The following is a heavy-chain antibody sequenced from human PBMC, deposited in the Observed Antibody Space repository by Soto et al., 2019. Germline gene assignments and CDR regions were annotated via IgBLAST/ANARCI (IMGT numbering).Heavy chain of an antibody. Sequence: XGTLDITCTVSGGSITDYSWVGIRQPAGKGLEWIGRIFSSGSTNYNPSLKGRITMSLDTSKNQFSLKLKSATATDTAVYFCARGQGVVVTADNWFDPWGQGILVTVSS. CDR3: ARGQGVVVTADNWFDP. V-gene: IGHV4-4*07. CDR2: IFSSGST. CDR1: GGSITDYS. J-gene: IGHJ5*02. D-gene: IGHD2-21*02.